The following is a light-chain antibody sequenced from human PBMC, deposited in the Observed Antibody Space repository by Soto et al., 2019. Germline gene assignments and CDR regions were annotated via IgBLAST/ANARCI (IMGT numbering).Light chain of an antibody. Sequence: EVVMTQYPPTLSFSPGERATLSCMASQSVSSNLAWYQQKGGQAPRLLIYGASTRAIGIPARFSGSGFGTEFTLTISSLQSEDFAVYFCLQVNNLPQTFCQGTKVDI. CDR1: QSVSSN. CDR3: LQVNNLPQT. V-gene: IGKV3-15*01. CDR2: GAS. J-gene: IGKJ1*01.